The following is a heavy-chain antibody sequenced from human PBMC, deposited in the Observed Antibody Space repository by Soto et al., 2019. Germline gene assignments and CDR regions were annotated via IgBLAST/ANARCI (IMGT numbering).Heavy chain of an antibody. V-gene: IGHV4-30-2*01. CDR3: ARERGGYGLFDS. J-gene: IGHJ4*02. CDR2: IYPSGMP. CDR1: GGSISNAAYP. D-gene: IGHD5-18*01. Sequence: LSLTCTVSGGSISNAAYPWSWIRQPPGKGLEWIGYIYPSGMPFYNPSLRSRVTISIDRSNDQFSLNLKSVTAADTAVYYCARERGGYGLFDSWGQGTLVTVSS.